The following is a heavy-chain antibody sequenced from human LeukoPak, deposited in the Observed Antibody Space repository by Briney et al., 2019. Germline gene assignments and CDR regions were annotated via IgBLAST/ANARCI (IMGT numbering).Heavy chain of an antibody. J-gene: IGHJ5*02. CDR3: ARTYYYDSSGYPRMA. D-gene: IGHD3-22*01. Sequence: SETLSLTCTVSGGSISSSSYYWGWIRQPPGKGLEWIGSIYYSGSTYYNPSLKSRVTISVDTSKNQFSLKLSSVTAADTAVYYCARTYYYDSSGYPRMAWGQGTLVTVSS. CDR1: GGSISSSSYY. CDR2: IYYSGST. V-gene: IGHV4-39*07.